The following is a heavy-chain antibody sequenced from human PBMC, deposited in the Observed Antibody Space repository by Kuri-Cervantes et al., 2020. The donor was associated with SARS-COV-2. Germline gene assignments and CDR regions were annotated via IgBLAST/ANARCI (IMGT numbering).Heavy chain of an antibody. CDR3: ARGSSSWFYNWFDP. CDR1: GGSISSGSYY. CDR2: IYTSGST. V-gene: IGHV4-61*02. D-gene: IGHD6-13*01. J-gene: IGHJ5*02. Sequence: LRLSCTVSGGSISSGSYYWSWIRQPAGKGLEWTGRIYTSGSTNYNPSLKSRVTISVDTSKNQFSLKLSSVTAADTAVYYCARGSSSWFYNWFDPWGQGTLVTVSS.